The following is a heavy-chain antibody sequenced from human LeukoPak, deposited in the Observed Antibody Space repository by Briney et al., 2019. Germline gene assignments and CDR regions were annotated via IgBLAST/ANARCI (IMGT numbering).Heavy chain of an antibody. CDR1: GGTFSSYA. V-gene: IGHV1-69*05. J-gene: IGHJ6*03. CDR3: ARVVYAKYYYYYMDV. CDR2: IIPIFGTA. D-gene: IGHD2-8*01. Sequence: ASVKVSCKASGGTFSSYAISWVRQAPGQGLEWMGGIIPIFGTANYAQKFQGRVTITTDESTSTAYMELSSLRSEDTAVYYCARVVYAKYYYYYMDVWGKGTTVTVSS.